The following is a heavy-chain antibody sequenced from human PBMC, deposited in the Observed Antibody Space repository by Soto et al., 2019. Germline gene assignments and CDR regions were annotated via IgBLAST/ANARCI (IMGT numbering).Heavy chain of an antibody. CDR1: GFTFSSYA. CDR2: IIGSGGST. CDR3: AKRGLSHNDY. Sequence: LRLSCAASGFTFSSYAMSWVRQAPGKGLEWVSAIIGSGGSTYCADSVKSRFTISRDNSKNTLYLQMNSLRAEDTAVYYCAKRGLSHNDYWGQGTLVTVSS. V-gene: IGHV3-23*01. J-gene: IGHJ4*02.